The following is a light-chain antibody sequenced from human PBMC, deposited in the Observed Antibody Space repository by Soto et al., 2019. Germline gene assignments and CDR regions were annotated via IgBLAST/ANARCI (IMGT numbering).Light chain of an antibody. CDR1: SSNIGAGYD. Sequence: QSVLTQPPSVSGAPGQRVTISCTGSSSNIGAGYDVHWYQKRPGTAPKLLIYGNSNRPSGVPDRFSGSKSGTSASLAITGLRAEDEADYYCQSYDSSLCGWVFGGGTKLTVL. V-gene: IGLV1-40*01. CDR2: GNS. CDR3: QSYDSSLCGWV. J-gene: IGLJ3*02.